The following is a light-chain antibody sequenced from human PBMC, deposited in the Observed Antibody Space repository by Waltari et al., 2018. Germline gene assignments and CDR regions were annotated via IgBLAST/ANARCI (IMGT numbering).Light chain of an antibody. Sequence: SYELTQPPSVSVSPGQTASITCSGDKLGDKYACWYQQKPGHSPVLVIYQDSKRPSGIPERFSGSNSGNTATLTISGTQAMGEADYYCQAWDSSTGVFGGGTKLTVL. CDR1: KLGDKY. CDR2: QDS. CDR3: QAWDSSTGV. V-gene: IGLV3-1*01. J-gene: IGLJ2*01.